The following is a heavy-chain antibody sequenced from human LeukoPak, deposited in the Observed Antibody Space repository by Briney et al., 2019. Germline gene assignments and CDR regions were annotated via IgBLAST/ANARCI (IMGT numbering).Heavy chain of an antibody. CDR1: GYTFTGYY. Sequence: GASVKVSCKASGYTFTGYYMHWVRQAPGRRLEWMGGINPNSGGTNYAQKFQGRVTMTRDTSISTAYMELSRLRSDDTAVYYCARDLGYNWNDGGFDYWGQGTLVTVSS. V-gene: IGHV1-2*02. CDR3: ARDLGYNWNDGGFDY. CDR2: INPNSGGT. J-gene: IGHJ4*02. D-gene: IGHD1-1*01.